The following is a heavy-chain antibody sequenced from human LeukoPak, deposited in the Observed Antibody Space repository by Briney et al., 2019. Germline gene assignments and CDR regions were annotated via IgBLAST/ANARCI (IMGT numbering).Heavy chain of an antibody. CDR3: ARDVAYCSGGSCSDY. Sequence: PSETLSLTCAVSGGSYSGYYWSWIRQPPGKGLEWIGEINHSGSTNYNPSLKSRVTISVDTSKNQFSLKLSSVTAADTAVYYCARDVAYCSGGSCSDYWGQGTLVTVSS. CDR1: GGSYSGYY. CDR2: INHSGST. J-gene: IGHJ4*02. V-gene: IGHV4-34*01. D-gene: IGHD2-15*01.